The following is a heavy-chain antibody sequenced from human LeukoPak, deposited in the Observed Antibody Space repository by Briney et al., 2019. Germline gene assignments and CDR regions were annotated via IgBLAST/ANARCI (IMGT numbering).Heavy chain of an antibody. Sequence: TGGSLRLSCAASGFTFRTYTMHWVRQAPGKGLEWVAVISHDETHKYYSDSVKGRFTISRDNSKNTLYLQMNSLRAEDTAVYYCASPVGATKADYWGQGTLVTVSS. V-gene: IGHV3-30-3*01. J-gene: IGHJ4*02. D-gene: IGHD1-26*01. CDR3: ASPVGATKADY. CDR2: ISHDETHK. CDR1: GFTFRTYT.